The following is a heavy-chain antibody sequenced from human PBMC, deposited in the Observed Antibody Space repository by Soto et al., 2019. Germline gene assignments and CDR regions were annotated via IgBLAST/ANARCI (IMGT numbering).Heavy chain of an antibody. CDR1: GFTFTSSA. CDR3: AASTVTTYYYYYGMDV. D-gene: IGHD4-17*01. J-gene: IGHJ6*02. V-gene: IGHV1-58*01. Sequence: ASVKVSCKASGFTFTSSAVQWVRQARGQRLEWIGWIVVGSGNTNYAQKFQERVTITRDMSTSTAYMELSSLRSEDTAVYYCAASTVTTYYYYYGMDVWGQGTTVTVSS. CDR2: IVVGSGNT.